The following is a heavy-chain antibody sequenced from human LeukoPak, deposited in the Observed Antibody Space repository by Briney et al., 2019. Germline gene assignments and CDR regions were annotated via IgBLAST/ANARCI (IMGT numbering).Heavy chain of an antibody. J-gene: IGHJ4*02. V-gene: IGHV4-59*01. CDR2: IYHSGNI. Sequence: PSETLSLTCSVPIDSITNYYWSWIRQPPGKGLEWIGFIYHSGNINKNPSLTTRVTMSVDTSKTQITLRLSSVTAADTAVYYCAREEGIAAAGALEYWGQGILVTVSS. CDR1: IDSITNYY. CDR3: AREEGIAAAGALEY. D-gene: IGHD6-13*01.